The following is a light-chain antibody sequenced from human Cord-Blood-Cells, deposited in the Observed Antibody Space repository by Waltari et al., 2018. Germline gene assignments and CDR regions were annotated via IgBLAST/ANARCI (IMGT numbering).Light chain of an antibody. CDR3: QQSYSTLMYS. J-gene: IGKJ2*03. CDR2: AAS. V-gene: IGKV1-39*01. CDR1: QSISSY. Sequence: DIQMTQSPSSLSASVGDRVTITCRAIQSISSYLNWYQQKPGKAPKLLIYAASSLQSGVPSRFSVSGSGTDFTLTISSLQPEDFATYYCQQSYSTLMYSFGQGTKLEIK.